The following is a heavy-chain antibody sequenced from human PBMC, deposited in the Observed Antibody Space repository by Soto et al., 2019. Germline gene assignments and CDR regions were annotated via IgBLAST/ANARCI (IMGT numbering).Heavy chain of an antibody. CDR1: GGNIRDYY. V-gene: IGHV4-59*01. Sequence: LCLSCSVSGGNIRDYYWRWIRKSPEEGLVWLGYIYYTGNTNYNPSLNGRVTMSLDAAKNRFSLKLTSVTAADTAMYYCVGVLRFSSDAFDLWGRGTMVTVSS. CDR2: IYYTGNT. CDR3: VGVLRFSSDAFDL. D-gene: IGHD3-3*01. J-gene: IGHJ3*01.